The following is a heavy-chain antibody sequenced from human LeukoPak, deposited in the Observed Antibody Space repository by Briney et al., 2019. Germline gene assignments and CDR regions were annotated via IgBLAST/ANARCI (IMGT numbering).Heavy chain of an antibody. CDR2: ISSSSSTI. D-gene: IGHD2-15*01. J-gene: IGHJ6*02. CDR1: GFTFSSYA. CDR3: ARDQDIVVVVAATPYYYYYGMDV. Sequence: GRSLRLSCAASGFTFSSYAMHWVRQAPGKGLEWVSYISSSSSTIYYADSVKGRFTISRDNAKNSLYLQMNSLRAEDTAVYYCARDQDIVVVVAATPYYYYYGMDVWGQGTTVTVSS. V-gene: IGHV3-48*01.